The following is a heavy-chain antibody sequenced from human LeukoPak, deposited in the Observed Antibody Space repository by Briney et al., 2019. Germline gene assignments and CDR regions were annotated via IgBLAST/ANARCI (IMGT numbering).Heavy chain of an antibody. J-gene: IGHJ4*02. D-gene: IGHD5/OR15-5a*01. Sequence: SETLSLTCTVSGGSISGYYWTWIRQPPGKGLEWIGYIYDSGRTNYNPSLQSRVTISMDTSKNQFSLKLSSMTAADTAVYYCSRGLRAGKYYFDYWGQGTLVTVSS. V-gene: IGHV4-59*01. CDR2: IYDSGRT. CDR3: SRGLRAGKYYFDY. CDR1: GGSISGYY.